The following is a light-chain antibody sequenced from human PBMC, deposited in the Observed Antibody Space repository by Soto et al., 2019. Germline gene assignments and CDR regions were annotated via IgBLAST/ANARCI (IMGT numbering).Light chain of an antibody. CDR3: SSSSSSSTLV. V-gene: IGLV2-14*01. Sequence: QSALTHPASVSVSPGQSITISCTGSSSDVGGYNYVSWYQQHPGKAPKLMIYEVSNRPSGISNRFSGSKSGNTASLTLAGLQDEDEADYYCSSSSSSSTLVFGGGTKVTVL. CDR1: SSDVGGYNY. J-gene: IGLJ2*01. CDR2: EVS.